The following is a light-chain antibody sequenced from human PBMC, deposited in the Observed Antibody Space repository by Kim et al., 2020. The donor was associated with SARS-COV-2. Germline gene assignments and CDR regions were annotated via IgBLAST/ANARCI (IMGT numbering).Light chain of an antibody. Sequence: ASVGDRVTITCRASQDIRKDLGWYQQKPGRAPKRLIYGASSLQSGVPSRFSGSGSGTEFTLTISSVQPEDFATYFCLQHSTYPITFGQGTRLEIK. CDR3: LQHSTYPIT. V-gene: IGKV1-17*01. CDR1: QDIRKD. CDR2: GAS. J-gene: IGKJ5*01.